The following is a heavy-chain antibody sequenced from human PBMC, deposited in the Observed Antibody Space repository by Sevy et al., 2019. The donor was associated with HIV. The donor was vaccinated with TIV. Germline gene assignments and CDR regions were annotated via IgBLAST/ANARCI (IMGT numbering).Heavy chain of an antibody. V-gene: IGHV1-46*01. CDR3: ARGSGGRSGWFDP. CDR1: GYTFTSYY. CDR2: VNPSGGST. D-gene: IGHD2-15*01. Sequence: ASVKVSCKASGYTFTSYYMNWVRQAPGQGLEWMGIVNPSGGSTSYAQKFQGRVTMTRDTSTSTVYMELSRRRSEDTAVYYCARGSGGRSGWFDPWGQGTLVTVSS. J-gene: IGHJ5*02.